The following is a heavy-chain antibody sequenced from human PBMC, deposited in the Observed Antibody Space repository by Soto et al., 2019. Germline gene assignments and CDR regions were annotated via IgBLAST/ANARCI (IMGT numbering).Heavy chain of an antibody. CDR2: IYYSGST. CDR3: ASGGGYYDILTGLDY. Sequence: KTSETLSLTCTVSGGSVSSGSYYWSWIRQPPGKGLEWIGYIYYSGSTNYNPSLKSRVTISVDTSKNQFSLKLSSVTAADTAVYYCASGGGYYDILTGLDYWGQGTLGTVS. CDR1: GGSVSSGSYY. D-gene: IGHD3-9*01. V-gene: IGHV4-61*01. J-gene: IGHJ4*02.